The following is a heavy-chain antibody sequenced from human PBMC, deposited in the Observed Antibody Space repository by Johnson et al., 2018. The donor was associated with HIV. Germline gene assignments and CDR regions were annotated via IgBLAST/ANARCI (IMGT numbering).Heavy chain of an antibody. CDR2: ISYDGNNK. J-gene: IGHJ3*01. Sequence: QVQLVESGGGVVQPGRSLRLSCAVSGFTFSSYALHWVRQAPGTGLEWVAVISYDGNNKYYADSVKGRFTISRDNSKNTLYLQMNSLRAEDTAVYFCARVVPYAFDLWGQGTMVTVSS. CDR1: GFTFSSYA. D-gene: IGHD6-6*01. CDR3: ARVVPYAFDL. V-gene: IGHV3-30-3*01.